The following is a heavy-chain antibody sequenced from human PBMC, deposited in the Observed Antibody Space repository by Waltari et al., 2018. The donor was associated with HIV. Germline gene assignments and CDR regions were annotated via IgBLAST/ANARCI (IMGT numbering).Heavy chain of an antibody. CDR2: IDTTGTT. D-gene: IGHD2-15*01. J-gene: IGHJ6*02. CDR3: AREGCSGGSCYRYYYYYYGLDV. CDR1: GGSISSGTYY. Sequence: QVQLQESGPGLVKPSQTLSLTCTVSGGSISSGTYYWTWIRQPAGKGLERIGRIDTTGTTNDNPSLKSRVTTSFDTSNDPFSLKLTSVTVADTALYYCAREGCSGGSCYRYYYYYYGLDVWGQGTTVTVSS. V-gene: IGHV4-61*02.